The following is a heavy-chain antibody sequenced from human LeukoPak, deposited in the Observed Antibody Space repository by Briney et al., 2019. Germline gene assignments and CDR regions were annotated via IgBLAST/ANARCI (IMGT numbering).Heavy chain of an antibody. J-gene: IGHJ5*02. D-gene: IGHD6-6*01. V-gene: IGHV3-21*01. CDR2: ISSSSSYI. Sequence: GGSLRLSCTASGFAFDEHSMNWVRQAPGKGLEWVSSISSSSSYIYYADSVKGRFTISRDNAKNSLYLQMNSLRAEDTAVYYCARRSSSSSPRFDPWGQGTLVTVSS. CDR1: GFAFDEHS. CDR3: ARRSSSSSPRFDP.